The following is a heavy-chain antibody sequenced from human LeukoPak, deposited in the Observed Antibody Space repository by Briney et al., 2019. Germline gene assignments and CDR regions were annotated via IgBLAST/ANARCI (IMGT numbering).Heavy chain of an antibody. V-gene: IGHV3-73*01. J-gene: IGHJ4*02. D-gene: IGHD5-24*01. CDR1: GFTFSGSP. Sequence: TGGSLRLSCAASGFTFSGSPILWVRQASGKGLERVGRIRSKADNYATAYAASVQGRCTISRDDSKNTAYLQLNSLKIEDTAVYYRTQFNYWGQGALVTVSS. CDR3: TQFNY. CDR2: IRSKADNYAT.